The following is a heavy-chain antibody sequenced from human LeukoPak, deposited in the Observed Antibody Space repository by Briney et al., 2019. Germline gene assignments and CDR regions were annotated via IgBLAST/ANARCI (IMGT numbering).Heavy chain of an antibody. D-gene: IGHD3-3*01. CDR3: AGPRTLTNDY. J-gene: IGHJ4*02. Sequence: GGSLRLSRAASGFTFSSYAMSWVRQAPGKGLEWASAIRSSGGSTYYADSVKGRFTISRDNSKNTLYLQMNSLRAEDTAIYYCAGPRTLTNDYWGQGTLVTVSS. CDR1: GFTFSSYA. V-gene: IGHV3-23*01. CDR2: IRSSGGST.